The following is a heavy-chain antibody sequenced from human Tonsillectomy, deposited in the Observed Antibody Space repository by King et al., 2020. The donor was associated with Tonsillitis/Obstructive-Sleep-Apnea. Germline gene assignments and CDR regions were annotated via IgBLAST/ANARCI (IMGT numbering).Heavy chain of an antibody. CDR3: VRLIGPVGHSSNWSDY. D-gene: IGHD6-13*01. V-gene: IGHV4-39*01. CDR2: IFYSGST. J-gene: IGHJ4*02. Sequence: QLQESGPGLVKPSETLSLTCTVSGDSISSSEYYWGWIRQPPGKGLEWIGTIFYSGSTYFNPSLRSRVTISVDTSKNQFSLRLRSVTAADTAVYYCVRLIGPVGHSSNWSDYWGQGTLITVSS. CDR1: GDSISSSEYY.